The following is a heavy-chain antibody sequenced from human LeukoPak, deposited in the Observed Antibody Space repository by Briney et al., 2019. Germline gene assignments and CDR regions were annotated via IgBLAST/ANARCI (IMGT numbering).Heavy chain of an antibody. J-gene: IGHJ4*02. CDR1: GGSVCSGSYY. D-gene: IGHD3-22*01. CDR2: IYYSGST. Sequence: SETLSLTCTVSGGSVCSGSYYWSWIRQPPGKGLEWIGYIYYSGSTNYNPSLKSRVTISVDTSKNQFSLKLSSVTAADTAVYYCARVVYYDSSGYFDYWGQGTLVTVSS. CDR3: ARVVYYDSSGYFDY. V-gene: IGHV4-61*01.